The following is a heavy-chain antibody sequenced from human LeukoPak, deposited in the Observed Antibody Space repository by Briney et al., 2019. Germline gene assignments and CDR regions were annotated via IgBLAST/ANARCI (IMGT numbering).Heavy chain of an antibody. CDR3: AGAGGSGSYYNWFDP. Sequence: SQTLSLTCTVSGGSISSGDYYWSWIRQPPGKGLEWIGSIYYSGSTDYNPSLKSRVTISVDTSKNLFSLKLSSVTAADTAVYYCAGAGGSGSYYNWFDPWGQGTLVTVSS. J-gene: IGHJ5*02. V-gene: IGHV4-30-4*01. CDR2: IYYSGST. D-gene: IGHD3-10*01. CDR1: GGSISSGDYY.